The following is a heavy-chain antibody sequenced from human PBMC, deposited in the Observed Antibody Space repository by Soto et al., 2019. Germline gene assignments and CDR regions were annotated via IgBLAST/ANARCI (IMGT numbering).Heavy chain of an antibody. V-gene: IGHV3-48*02. CDR1: GFIFSDYT. CDR2: ISSSGDAI. CDR3: ARDHGGSTWFVGVYYFFGMDV. Sequence: GGSLRLSCAAAGFIFSDYTMTWVRQAPGRGLEFVSHISSSGDAIFYAESVKGRFTVSRDNAKNSLYLQMNSLRDDDTAVYFCARDHGGSTWFVGVYYFFGMDVWGQGTAVTVSS. J-gene: IGHJ6*02. D-gene: IGHD6-13*01.